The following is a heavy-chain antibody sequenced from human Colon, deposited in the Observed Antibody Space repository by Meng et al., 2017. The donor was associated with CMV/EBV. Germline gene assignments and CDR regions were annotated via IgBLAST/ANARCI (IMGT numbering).Heavy chain of an antibody. V-gene: IGHV3-30*02. CDR3: GRDPGLPNGIHV. CDR1: GFPFSDYG. D-gene: IGHD1-1*01. CDR2: LRSDGTHD. Sequence: GGSLRLSCAASGFPFSDYGIHWVRQAPGKGLEWVAFLRSDGTHDLYSDSVKGRFTISRDSSQNTVYLQMNGLRAEDTAVYYCGRDPGLPNGIHVWGQGTTVTVSS. J-gene: IGHJ6*02.